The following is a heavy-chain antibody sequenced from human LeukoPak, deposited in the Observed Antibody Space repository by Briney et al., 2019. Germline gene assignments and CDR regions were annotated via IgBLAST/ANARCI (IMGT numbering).Heavy chain of an antibody. J-gene: IGHJ4*02. CDR3: ARDAMSSVTTSPYYFDY. CDR1: GYTFTSYY. CDR2: INPSGGST. Sequence: ASVKVSCEASGYTFTSYYMHWVRQAPGQGLEWMGIINPSGGSTTYAQRFQGRVTMTRDTSTSTVYMELSSLRSEDTAVYYCARDAMSSVTTSPYYFDYWGQGTLVTVSS. D-gene: IGHD4-17*01. V-gene: IGHV1-46*01.